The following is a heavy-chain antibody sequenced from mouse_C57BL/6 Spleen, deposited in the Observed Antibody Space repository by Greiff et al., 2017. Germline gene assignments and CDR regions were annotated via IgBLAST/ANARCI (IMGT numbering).Heavy chain of an antibody. J-gene: IGHJ4*01. V-gene: IGHV1-26*01. CDR1: GYTFTDYY. CDR2: INPNNGGT. Sequence: VQLQQSGPELVKPGASVKISCKASGYTFTDYYMNWVKQSHGKSLEWIGDINPNNGGTSYNQKFKGKATLTVDKSSSTAYMELRSLTSEDSAVYYCARRSNYVGDYWGQGTSVTVSS. D-gene: IGHD2-5*01. CDR3: ARRSNYVGDY.